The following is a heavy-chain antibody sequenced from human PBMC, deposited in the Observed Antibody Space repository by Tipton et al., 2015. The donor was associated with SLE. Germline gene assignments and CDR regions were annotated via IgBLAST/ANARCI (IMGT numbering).Heavy chain of an antibody. D-gene: IGHD3-3*01. CDR2: VYYGGSI. Sequence: LRLSCTVSGDAINRRNYYWDWIRQPPGKGLEWIGTVYYGGSIYYNPSLQSRVTISIDTSKNQFSLRLTSVTAAATAVYFCARGVYYGFWSAYYNEEGSKTYYFDSWGQGTLVTVSS. CDR3: ARGVYYGFWSAYYNEEGSKTYYFDS. V-gene: IGHV4-39*07. CDR1: GDAINRRNYY. J-gene: IGHJ4*02.